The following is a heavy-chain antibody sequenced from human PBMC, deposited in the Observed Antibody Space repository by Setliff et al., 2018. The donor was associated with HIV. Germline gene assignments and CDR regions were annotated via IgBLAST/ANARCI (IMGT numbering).Heavy chain of an antibody. CDR2: VNPGNGDT. J-gene: IGHJ3*02. D-gene: IGHD3-22*01. CDR3: VRDRSPFPSAYYELYDAFDI. CDR1: GYTFTIHA. Sequence: VASVKVSCKASGYTFTIHAMHWVRQAPGQGLEWMGWVNPGNGDTKYVQKLQGRVTVTRDTSASTVYMELSSLTSDDTAVYYCVRDRSPFPSAYYELYDAFDIWGQGTMVTVSS. V-gene: IGHV1-3*01.